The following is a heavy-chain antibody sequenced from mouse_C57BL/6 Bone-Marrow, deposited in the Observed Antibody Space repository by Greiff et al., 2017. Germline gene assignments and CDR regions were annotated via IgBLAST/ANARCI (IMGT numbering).Heavy chain of an antibody. D-gene: IGHD1-1*01. V-gene: IGHV2-9-1*01. J-gene: IGHJ1*03. Sequence: VQLQESGPGLVAPSQSLSITCTVSGFSLTSYAISWVRQPPGKGLEWLGVIWTGGGTNYNSALKSRLSISKDNSKSQVFLKMNSLQTDDTARYYCARNWIYYDGSGYFDVWGTGTTVTVSS. CDR1: GFSLTSYA. CDR2: IWTGGGT. CDR3: ARNWIYYDGSGYFDV.